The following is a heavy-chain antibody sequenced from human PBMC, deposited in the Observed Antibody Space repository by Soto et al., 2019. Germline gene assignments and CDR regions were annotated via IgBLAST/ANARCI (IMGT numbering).Heavy chain of an antibody. D-gene: IGHD2-2*01. CDR3: AKELVPRYCSSTSCYQGLDY. V-gene: IGHV3-23*01. CDR1: GFTFSSYA. CDR2: ISGSGGST. Sequence: GSLRLSCAAPGFTFSSYAMSWVRQAPGKGLEWVSAISGSGGSTYYADSVKRRFTISRDNSKNTLYLKMNSLRAEDTAGYYCAKELVPRYCSSTSCYQGLDYWGQGTLVTVSS. J-gene: IGHJ4*02.